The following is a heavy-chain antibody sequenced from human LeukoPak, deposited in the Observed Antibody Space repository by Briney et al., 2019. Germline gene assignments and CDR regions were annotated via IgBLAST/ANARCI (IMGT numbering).Heavy chain of an antibody. CDR3: ARSIILVRGIIYFFYYYLDV. J-gene: IGHJ6*03. Sequence: SETLSLTCTVSGDSISSYDWTWIRQSPGKGLEWIGYISYSGSTNSNPSLKSRVTMSVDTSKNQFSLKLNSVTAADTAVYYCARSIILVRGIIYFFYYYLDVWGKGTTVTVSS. V-gene: IGHV4-59*01. CDR2: ISYSGST. D-gene: IGHD3-10*01. CDR1: GDSISSYD.